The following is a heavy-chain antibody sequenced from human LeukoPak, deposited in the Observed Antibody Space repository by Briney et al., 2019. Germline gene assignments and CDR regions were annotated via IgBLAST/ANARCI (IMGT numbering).Heavy chain of an antibody. Sequence: GGSLRLSCTASGFSISDYWMHWVRQAPGKGLVWVSRINSDGSDTTYADSVKGRFTISRDNAKNMLYLQMSILTAEDTAVYYCARDRPFSGSYLGFDPWGQGTLVTVSS. V-gene: IGHV3-74*01. CDR2: INSDGSDT. CDR3: ARDRPFSGSYLGFDP. CDR1: GFSISDYW. D-gene: IGHD1-26*01. J-gene: IGHJ5*02.